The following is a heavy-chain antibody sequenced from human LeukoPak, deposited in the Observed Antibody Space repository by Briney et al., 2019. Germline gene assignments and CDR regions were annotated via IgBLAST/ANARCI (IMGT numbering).Heavy chain of an antibody. J-gene: IGHJ4*02. CDR1: GLIFSNYD. Sequence: GGSLRLSCAASGLIFSNYDMRWVRQAPGKGLEWLSAISGSGDITYYADSVKGRFTISRDSSKNTLYLQMNSLRADDAAVYYCASEHIVGATATYWGQGTLVTVS. CDR3: ASEHIVGATATY. D-gene: IGHD1-26*01. CDR2: ISGSGDIT. V-gene: IGHV3-23*01.